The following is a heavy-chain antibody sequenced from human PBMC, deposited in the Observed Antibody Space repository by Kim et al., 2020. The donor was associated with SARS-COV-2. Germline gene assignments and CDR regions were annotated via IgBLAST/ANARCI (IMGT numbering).Heavy chain of an antibody. Sequence: GGSLRLSCAASGFTFSNAWMSWVRQAPGKGLEWVGRIKSKTDGGTTDYAAPVKGRFTISRDDSKNTLYLQMNSLKTEDTAVYYCTRQVLRFLEWPRHHPAGAHNWFDPWGQGTLVTVSS. D-gene: IGHD3-3*01. CDR3: TRQVLRFLEWPRHHPAGAHNWFDP. CDR2: IKSKTDGGTT. CDR1: GFTFSNAW. J-gene: IGHJ5*02. V-gene: IGHV3-15*01.